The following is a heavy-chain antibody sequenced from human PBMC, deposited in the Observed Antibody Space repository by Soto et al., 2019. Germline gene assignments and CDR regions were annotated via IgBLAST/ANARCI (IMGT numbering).Heavy chain of an antibody. CDR3: ADLTWTGSYFP. J-gene: IGHJ5*02. D-gene: IGHD3-9*01. CDR2: IRNEPKSYIT. Sequence: PGGSLRLSCAASGFTFKDYHMTWVRQAPGKGLEWVGRIRNEPKSYITDYAESVKGRFTISRDDSKNSLFLQMNSLTTEDTAIYYCADLTWTGSYFPWGQGTLVTVSS. V-gene: IGHV3-72*01. CDR1: GFTFKDYH.